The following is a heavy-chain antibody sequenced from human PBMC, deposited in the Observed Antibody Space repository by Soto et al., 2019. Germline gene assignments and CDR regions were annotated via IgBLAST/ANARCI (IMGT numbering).Heavy chain of an antibody. V-gene: IGHV3-48*02. D-gene: IGHD3-22*01. CDR1: GFTFSSYS. Sequence: EVQLVESGGGLVQPGGSLRLSCAASGFTFSSYSMNWVRQAPGKGLEWVSYISSSSSTIYYADSVKGRFTISRDNAKNSLYLQMNSLRDEDTAVYYCARDWFGDSSGYYSGFFDYWCQGTLVTVSS. J-gene: IGHJ4*02. CDR3: ARDWFGDSSGYYSGFFDY. CDR2: ISSSSSTI.